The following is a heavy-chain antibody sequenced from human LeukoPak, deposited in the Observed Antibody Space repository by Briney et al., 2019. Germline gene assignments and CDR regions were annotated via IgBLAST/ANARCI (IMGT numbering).Heavy chain of an antibody. Sequence: PGGSPRLSCAASGFTFSNYWMHWVRPAPGEGLVWVSRINNGGSRTMYADSVKGRFTISRDNARNTLYLQMNSLRAEDTAIYYCATGGSDSSDYFFGFYWGQGTLVTVSS. J-gene: IGHJ4*02. CDR1: GFTFSNYW. D-gene: IGHD3-22*01. CDR3: ATGGSDSSDYFFGFY. CDR2: INNGGSRT. V-gene: IGHV3-74*03.